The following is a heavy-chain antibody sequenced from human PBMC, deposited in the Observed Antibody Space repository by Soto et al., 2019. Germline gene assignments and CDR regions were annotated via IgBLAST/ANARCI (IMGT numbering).Heavy chain of an antibody. CDR3: AKGLYSNYYFYYGMDV. Sequence: GGSLRLSCAASGFTVSSYAMSWVRQAPGKGLGWVSAISGSGGSTYYAGSVQGLFPISRDNSKNTLYLQMNSLRAEDTDVYYCAKGLYSNYYFYYGMDVWGQGTTVTGSS. CDR2: ISGSGGST. D-gene: IGHD4-4*01. J-gene: IGHJ6*02. CDR1: GFTVSSYA. V-gene: IGHV3-23*01.